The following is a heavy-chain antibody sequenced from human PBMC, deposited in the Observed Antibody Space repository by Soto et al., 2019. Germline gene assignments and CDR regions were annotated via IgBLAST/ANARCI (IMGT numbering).Heavy chain of an antibody. V-gene: IGHV3-9*01. Sequence: EVQLVESGGGLVQPGRSLRLSCAASGFTFDDYAMHWVRQAPGKGLEWVSSLNWNSGSIGYADSVKGRFTISRGNAKNTLYLQMNSLRAEDTALYYCAKADYSSSAGMDYWGQGTLVTVSS. CDR2: LNWNSGSI. J-gene: IGHJ4*02. D-gene: IGHD6-6*01. CDR1: GFTFDDYA. CDR3: AKADYSSSAGMDY.